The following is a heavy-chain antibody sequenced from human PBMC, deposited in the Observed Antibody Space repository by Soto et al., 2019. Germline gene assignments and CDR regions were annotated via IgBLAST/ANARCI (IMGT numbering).Heavy chain of an antibody. CDR2: ISSSSSYI. V-gene: IGHV3-21*01. D-gene: IGHD3-22*01. Sequence: GGSLRLSCAASGFTFSSYSMNWVRQAPGKGLEWVSSISSSSSYIYYADSVKGRFTISRDNAKNSLYLQMNSLSAADKAVYYCARGAHYYDGSGYYGYWGQGTVGTVSS. J-gene: IGHJ4*02. CDR3: ARGAHYYDGSGYYGY. CDR1: GFTFSSYS.